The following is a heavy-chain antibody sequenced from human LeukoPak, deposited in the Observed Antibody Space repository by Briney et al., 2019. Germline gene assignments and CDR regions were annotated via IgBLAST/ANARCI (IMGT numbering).Heavy chain of an antibody. Sequence: GGSLRLSCAASRFSFSTYAMSWVRQAPGKGLEWVSTISNGGDSTYYADSVKGRFTISRDNSKNTLYLQMNSLRAEDTAVYYCAKGGGSEWSDWGQGTLVTVSS. CDR1: RFSFSTYA. D-gene: IGHD3-3*01. V-gene: IGHV3-23*01. CDR3: AKGGGSEWSD. CDR2: ISNGGDST. J-gene: IGHJ4*02.